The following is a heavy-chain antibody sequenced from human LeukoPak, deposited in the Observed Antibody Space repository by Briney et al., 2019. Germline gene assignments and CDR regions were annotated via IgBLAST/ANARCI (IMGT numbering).Heavy chain of an antibody. CDR3: ARFTTWIQLWSRTDYGMDV. CDR1: GGSISSSSYY. CDR2: IYYSGST. J-gene: IGHJ6*02. Sequence: SETLSLTCTVSGGSISSSSYYWGWIRQPPGKGLEWIGSIYYSGSTYYNPSLKSRVTISVDTSKNQFSLKLSSVTAADTAVYYCARFTTWIQLWSRTDYGMDVWGQGTTVTVSS. D-gene: IGHD5-18*01. V-gene: IGHV4-39*07.